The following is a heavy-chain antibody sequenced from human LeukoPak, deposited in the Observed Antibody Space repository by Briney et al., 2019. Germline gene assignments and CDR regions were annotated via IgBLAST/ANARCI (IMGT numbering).Heavy chain of an antibody. CDR2: ISYDGSNK. V-gene: IGHV3-30-3*01. Sequence: GGSLRLSCAASGFTFSSYAMHWVRQAPGKGLEWVAVISYDGSNKYYADSVKGRFTISRDNSKNTLYLQMNSLRAEDTAVYYCARVEVALSQESWGQGTLVTVSS. D-gene: IGHD3-10*01. CDR3: ARVEVALSQES. CDR1: GFTFSSYA. J-gene: IGHJ5*02.